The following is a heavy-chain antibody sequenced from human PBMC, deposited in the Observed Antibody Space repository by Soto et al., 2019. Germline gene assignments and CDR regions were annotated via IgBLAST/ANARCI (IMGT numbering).Heavy chain of an antibody. CDR1: GFTFSSYS. V-gene: IGHV3-48*01. J-gene: IGHJ4*02. CDR2: ISSSSSTI. Sequence: EVQLVESGGGLVQPGGSLRLSCAASGFTFSSYSMNWVRQAPGKGLEWVSYISSSSSTIYYADSVKGRFTSSRDNAKNSLYLQMNSLRADDTAVYYCARDGGYSDGYAEKISSSWYYDYWGQGTLVTVSS. D-gene: IGHD5-18*01. CDR3: ARDGGYSDGYAEKISSSWYYDY.